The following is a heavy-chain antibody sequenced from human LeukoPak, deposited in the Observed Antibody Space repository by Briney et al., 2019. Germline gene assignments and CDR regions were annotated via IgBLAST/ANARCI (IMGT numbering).Heavy chain of an antibody. CDR3: AKIPHIVVVVAADFDY. CDR1: GFTFSSYA. Sequence: VGSLRLSCAASGFTFSSYAMSWVRQAPGKGLEWVSAISGSGGSTYYADSVKGRFTISRDNSKNTLYLQMNSLRAEDTAVYYCAKIPHIVVVVAADFDYWGQGTLVTVSS. D-gene: IGHD2-15*01. J-gene: IGHJ4*02. CDR2: ISGSGGST. V-gene: IGHV3-23*01.